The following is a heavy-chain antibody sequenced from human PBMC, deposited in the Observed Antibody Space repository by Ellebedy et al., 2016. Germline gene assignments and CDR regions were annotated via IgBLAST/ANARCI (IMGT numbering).Heavy chain of an antibody. CDR3: ARGPTTSSKWNYGPFAP. Sequence: SETLSLXCTVPGGFIRSHYWSWIRQPAGQGLEWIGRIYSSGTSDYNPSLQSRVTISVDTSKNQFSLKLTSVTAADTAVYYCARGPTTSSKWNYGPFAPWGQGILVTVSS. CDR2: IYSSGTS. J-gene: IGHJ5*02. V-gene: IGHV4-4*07. D-gene: IGHD1-7*01. CDR1: GGFIRSHY.